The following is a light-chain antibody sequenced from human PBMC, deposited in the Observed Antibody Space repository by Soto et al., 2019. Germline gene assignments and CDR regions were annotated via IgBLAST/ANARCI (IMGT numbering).Light chain of an antibody. Sequence: EIVMTQSPATLSVSPGERATLSCRASQSVSSNLAWYQQKPDQAPKLLNYGASTRATGIPARFSGSGSGTEFTLTISSLQSEDFAVYYCQQYNNWPSTFGQGTKVDIK. J-gene: IGKJ2*02. CDR1: QSVSSN. CDR3: QQYNNWPST. V-gene: IGKV3-15*01. CDR2: GAS.